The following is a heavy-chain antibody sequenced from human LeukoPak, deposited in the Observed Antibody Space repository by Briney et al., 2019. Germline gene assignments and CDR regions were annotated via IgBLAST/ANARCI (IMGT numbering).Heavy chain of an antibody. CDR1: GFTFSSYA. Sequence: GGSLRLSCAASGFTFSSYAMSWIRQAPGKGLMWISYISSRSSNKYYADSVKGRFTISRDNAKNSLYLQMDSLRADDTAVYYCAREGWDLNALDIWGQGTMVTVSP. D-gene: IGHD1-26*01. CDR3: AREGWDLNALDI. V-gene: IGHV3-48*04. J-gene: IGHJ3*02. CDR2: ISSRSSNK.